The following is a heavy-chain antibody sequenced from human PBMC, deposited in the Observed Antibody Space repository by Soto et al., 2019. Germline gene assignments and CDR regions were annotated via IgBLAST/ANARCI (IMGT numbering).Heavy chain of an antibody. CDR2: ISGSSSYI. CDR3: ARDGAYCSGTGCRDYYHYMDV. CDR1: GFSFSDYS. V-gene: IGHV3-21*01. J-gene: IGHJ6*03. D-gene: IGHD2-2*01. Sequence: EVQLVDSGGGLVKPGGSLRLSCAASGFSFSDYSMNWVRQAPGKGLEWVSSISGSSSYIYYADSLKGRVTVSRDNAEKSLYLQMNSLRAEDTAVYYCARDGAYCSGTGCRDYYHYMDVWGKGTTVTVSS.